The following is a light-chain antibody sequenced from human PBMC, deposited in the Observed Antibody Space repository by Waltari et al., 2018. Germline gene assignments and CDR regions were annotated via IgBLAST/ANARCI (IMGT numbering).Light chain of an antibody. Sequence: QSTLSQPASVSGSPGQSIPISCPGISSDVGEYNFASWYQQHPGKAPKLLTSGGFNRPSGVSHRFSGSKSGNPASLAISGLQAEDEADYYCSSYTSSSPHVVFGGGTKLTVL. V-gene: IGLV2-14*01. CDR3: SSYTSSSPHVV. J-gene: IGLJ2*01. CDR2: GGF. CDR1: SSDVGEYNF.